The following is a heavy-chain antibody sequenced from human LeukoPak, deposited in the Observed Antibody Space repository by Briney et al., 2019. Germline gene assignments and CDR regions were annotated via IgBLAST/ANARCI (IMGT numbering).Heavy chain of an antibody. CDR2: INPNSGGT. CDR3: VRKEDDY. V-gene: IGHV1-2*02. CDR1: GYTFTSYG. J-gene: IGHJ4*02. Sequence: ASVKVSCKASGYTFTSYGISWVRQAPGQGLEWMGWINPNSGGTNYAQKFQGRVTMTRDTSISTAYMELSSLTSDDTAVYYCVRKEDDYWGQGTLVTVSS.